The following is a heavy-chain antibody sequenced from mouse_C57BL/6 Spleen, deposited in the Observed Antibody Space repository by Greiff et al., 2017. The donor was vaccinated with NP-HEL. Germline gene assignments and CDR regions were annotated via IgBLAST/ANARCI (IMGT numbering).Heavy chain of an antibody. V-gene: IGHV1-31*01. CDR2: IYPYNGVS. CDR3: ARYGSSTGYLDY. D-gene: IGHD1-1*01. Sequence: DVKLQEPGPELVKPGASVKISCKASGYSFTGYYMHWVKQSHGNILDWIGYIYPYNGVSSYNQKFKGKATLTVDKSSSTAYMELRSLTSEDSAVYSCARYGSSTGYLDYWGQGTTLTVSS. CDR1: GYSFTGYY. J-gene: IGHJ2*01.